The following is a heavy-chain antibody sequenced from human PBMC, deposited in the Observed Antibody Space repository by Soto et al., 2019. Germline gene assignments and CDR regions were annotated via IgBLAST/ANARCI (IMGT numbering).Heavy chain of an antibody. V-gene: IGHV4-39*01. CDR3: ARLNAGTTYYYYGMDV. J-gene: IGHJ6*02. D-gene: IGHD1-7*01. Sequence: QLQLLESGPGLVKTSETRSLTCTVSGASISSSSYYWGWIRQPPGKGLEWIGSIYYSGSTYYNPSLKSRVTISVDTSKNQFSLKLSSVTAADTALYYCARLNAGTTYYYYGMDVWGQGTTVTVSS. CDR1: GASISSSSYY. CDR2: IYYSGST.